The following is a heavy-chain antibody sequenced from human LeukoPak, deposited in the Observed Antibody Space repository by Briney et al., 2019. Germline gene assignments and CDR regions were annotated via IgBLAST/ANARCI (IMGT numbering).Heavy chain of an antibody. Sequence: SETLSLTCTVSDGSINDYYWTWIRQPPGKELEWIGYIYYTESTNHNPSLHSRVTITVETSKNQFSLSLRSGSAANTAGYYCSRTGRPSYGSGSDVRPWPDGMDVWGQGTTVTVSS. CDR1: DGSINDYY. D-gene: IGHD3-10*01. CDR2: IYYTEST. CDR3: SRTGRPSYGSGSDVRPWPDGMDV. J-gene: IGHJ6*02. V-gene: IGHV4-59*01.